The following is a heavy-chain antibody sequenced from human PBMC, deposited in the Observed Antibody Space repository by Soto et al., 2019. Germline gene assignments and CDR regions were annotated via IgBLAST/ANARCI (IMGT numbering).Heavy chain of an antibody. Sequence: LSCSVSGFIFSTYGMYWVRQSPGKGLEWLSSISSSRSYIYYADSVRGRFTISRDNAKELLFLQMNSLRAEDTAVYYCARANAGTFGFEIVYPYAFDYWGPGTQVTVSS. D-gene: IGHD1-7*01. CDR3: ARANAGTFGFEIVYPYAFDY. CDR1: GFIFSTYG. CDR2: ISSSRSYI. V-gene: IGHV3-21*01. J-gene: IGHJ4*02.